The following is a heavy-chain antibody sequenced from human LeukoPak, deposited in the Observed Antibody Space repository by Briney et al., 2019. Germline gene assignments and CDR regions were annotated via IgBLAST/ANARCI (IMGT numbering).Heavy chain of an antibody. CDR3: ARRGEDGFGYRY. D-gene: IGHD5-12*01. J-gene: IGHJ4*02. CDR1: GSTFSNYW. V-gene: IGHV3-74*01. CDR2: INTDGSDT. Sequence: GESLKISCVVSGSTFSNYWMHWVRQAPGKGLVWVSRINTDGSDTSYVDSVRGRSTVSRDNAKNTLYLQMNSLRSEDTAVYYCARRGEDGFGYRYWGQGTLVTVSS.